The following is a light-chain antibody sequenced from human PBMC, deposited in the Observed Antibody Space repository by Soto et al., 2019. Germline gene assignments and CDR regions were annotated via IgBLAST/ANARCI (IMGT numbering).Light chain of an antibody. CDR3: RQYSAYPLT. V-gene: IGKV1-5*03. CDR2: WAS. J-gene: IGKJ4*01. CDR1: ENIYGY. Sequence: DIQLTQSPSILSASVGDRVTITCRASENIYGYLAWYQQKPGEAPKLLIYWASTLVSGVPSRFTGGESGTEFTLTISDLQPDDFATYFCRQYSAYPLTFRGGTKVDI.